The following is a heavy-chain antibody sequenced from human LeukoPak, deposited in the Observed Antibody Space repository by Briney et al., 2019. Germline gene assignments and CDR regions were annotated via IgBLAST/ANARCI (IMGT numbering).Heavy chain of an antibody. D-gene: IGHD4-17*01. CDR3: ARDGAGDFHPEYFQL. CDR1: GYTFTGYY. Sequence: GASVKVSCKASGYTFTGYYMHWVRQAPGQGLEWMGWINPKSGGTNYAQKFQGRVTMTRDTSISTVYMELSRLSSDDTAEYFCARDGAGDFHPEYFQLWGQGTLVTVSS. J-gene: IGHJ1*01. V-gene: IGHV1-2*02. CDR2: INPKSGGT.